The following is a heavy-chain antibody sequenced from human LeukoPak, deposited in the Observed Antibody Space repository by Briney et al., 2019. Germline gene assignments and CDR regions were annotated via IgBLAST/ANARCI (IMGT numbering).Heavy chain of an antibody. V-gene: IGHV3-7*01. CDR2: IKQDGSET. CDR1: GFTFSNYW. CDR3: ARDFWGAYRVDYFDC. Sequence: GGSPRLSCAASGFTFSNYWMSWVRRAPGKGLEWVANIKQDGSETYSVDSVRGRFTISRDNAKNSLYLQRNSLRAEDTAVYYCARDFWGAYRVDYFDCWGQGTLVTVSS. J-gene: IGHJ4*02. D-gene: IGHD3-3*01.